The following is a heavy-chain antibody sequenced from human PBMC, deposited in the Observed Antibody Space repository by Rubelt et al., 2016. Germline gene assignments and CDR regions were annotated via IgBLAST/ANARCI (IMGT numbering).Heavy chain of an antibody. V-gene: IGHV1-3*01. CDR3: ASMYSSSWYRGWFDP. Sequence: QVQLVQSGAEVKKPGASVKVSCKASGYTFTSYAMHWVRQAPGQRLEWMGWINAGNGNTNYAQKLAGRVTMTTDTSTSTAYMELRSLRSDDTAVYYCASMYSSSWYRGWFDPWGQGTLVTVSS. J-gene: IGHJ5*02. CDR2: INAGNGNT. D-gene: IGHD6-13*01. CDR1: GYTFTSYA.